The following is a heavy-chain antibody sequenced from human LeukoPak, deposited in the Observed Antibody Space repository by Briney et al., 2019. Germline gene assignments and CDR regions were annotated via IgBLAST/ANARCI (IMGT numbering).Heavy chain of an antibody. CDR2: ISSSSSYI. J-gene: IGHJ4*02. V-gene: IGHV3-21*01. CDR3: ARRYCSSTSCSPFDY. Sequence: GGSPRLSCAASGFTFSSYSMNWVRQAPGKGLEWVSSISSSSSYIYYADSVKGRFTISRDNAKNSLYLQMNSLRAEDTAVYYCARRYCSSTSCSPFDYWGQGTLVTVSS. CDR1: GFTFSSYS. D-gene: IGHD2-2*01.